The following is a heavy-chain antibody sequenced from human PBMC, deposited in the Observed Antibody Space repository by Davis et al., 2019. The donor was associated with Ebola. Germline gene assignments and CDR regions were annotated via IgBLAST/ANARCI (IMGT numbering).Heavy chain of an antibody. CDR2: IWYDGSKQ. J-gene: IGHJ4*02. V-gene: IGHV3-33*06. D-gene: IGHD1-26*01. CDR3: AKDASSRSGSYYQFDH. Sequence: GESLKISCAASGFTFSNYGLHWLRQAPGKGVEWVGVIWYDGSKQYYAESVKGRFTISRDNSNNTLYLQMSSLRADDTAIYYCAKDASSRSGSYYQFDHWGPGTLVTVSS. CDR1: GFTFSNYG.